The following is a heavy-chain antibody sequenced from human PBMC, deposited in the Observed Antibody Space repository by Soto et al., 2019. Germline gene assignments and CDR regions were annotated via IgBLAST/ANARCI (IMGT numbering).Heavy chain of an antibody. CDR2: MSHSGGT. Sequence: QVQLQQWGAGLLKPSETLSLTCAVYGGFVSSGSYYWSWIRQPPGKGLEWIGEMSHSGGTHFNPSLKSGVTISVETSKNQFSLKMRSVTAADTALYYCARVERGTATTVVDAFDIWGPGTMVTVSS. J-gene: IGHJ3*02. V-gene: IGHV4-34*01. CDR1: GGFVSSGSYY. D-gene: IGHD1-1*01. CDR3: ARVERGTATTVVDAFDI.